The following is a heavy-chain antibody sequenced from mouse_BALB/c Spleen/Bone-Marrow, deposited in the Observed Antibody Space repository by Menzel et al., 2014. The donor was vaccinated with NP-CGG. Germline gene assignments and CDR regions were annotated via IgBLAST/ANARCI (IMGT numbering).Heavy chain of an antibody. V-gene: IGHV1S56*01. CDR1: GYTFTSYD. CDR3: ARGRRTYYFDY. J-gene: IGHJ2*01. Sequence: QVQLQQSGPELVKPVALVKISCKASGYTFTSYDINWVKQRPGQGLEWIGWIYPGDGSTKYNEKFKGKATLTADKSSSTAYMQLSSLTSENSAVYFCARGRRTYYFDYWGQGTTLTVSS. CDR2: IYPGDGST.